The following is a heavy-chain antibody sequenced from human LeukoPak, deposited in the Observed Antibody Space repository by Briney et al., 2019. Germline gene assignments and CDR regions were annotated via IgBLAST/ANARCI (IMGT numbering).Heavy chain of an antibody. CDR2: IRYDGSNK. CDR1: GFTFGSYG. Sequence: GGSLRLSCAASGFTFGSYGMHWVRQAPGKGLEWVAFIRYDGSNKYYADSVKGRFTISRDNSKNTLYLQMNSLRAEDTAVYYCAKVIVATGGTFDYWGRGTLVTVSS. CDR3: AKVIVATGGTFDY. J-gene: IGHJ4*02. D-gene: IGHD5-12*01. V-gene: IGHV3-30*02.